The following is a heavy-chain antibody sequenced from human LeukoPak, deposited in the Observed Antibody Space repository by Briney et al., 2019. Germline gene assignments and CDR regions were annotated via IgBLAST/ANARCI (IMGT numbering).Heavy chain of an antibody. D-gene: IGHD6-19*01. CDR3: ARRAGDAFDI. J-gene: IGHJ3*02. CDR2: IIPIFGTA. CDR1: GGTFSSYA. V-gene: IGHV1-69*05. Sequence: SVTVSCKCSGGTFSSYAISWVRQAPGQGLEWVGGIIPIFGTANYAHKFQGRVTITTDESTSTAYMELSSLRSEDTAVYYCARRAGDAFDIWGQGAMVPVSS.